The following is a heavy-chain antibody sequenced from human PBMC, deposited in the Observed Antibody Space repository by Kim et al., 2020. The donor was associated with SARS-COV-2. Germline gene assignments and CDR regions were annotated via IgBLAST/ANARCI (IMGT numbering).Heavy chain of an antibody. CDR3: ARDEDGSGSTPLRY. V-gene: IGHV3-30*01. D-gene: IGHD3-10*01. J-gene: IGHJ4*02. Sequence: ADSVKGRFTISRDNNKNTLYLQINSLRAEDTAVYYCARDEDGSGSTPLRYWGQGTLVTVSS.